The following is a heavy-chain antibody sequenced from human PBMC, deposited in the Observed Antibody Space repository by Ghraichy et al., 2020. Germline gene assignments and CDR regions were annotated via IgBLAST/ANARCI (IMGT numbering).Heavy chain of an antibody. CDR2: IESKTEGGTT. D-gene: IGHD2-2*01. V-gene: IGHV3-15*04. Sequence: GGSLRLSCAASGFTFSPAWMSWVRQAPGKGLEWVGRIESKTEGGTTDYAAPVKGRFTISRDDSKNTLYLQMNSLKTEDTAMYYCATDCTSDRCSGNWGQGTLVTVSS. J-gene: IGHJ4*02. CDR3: ATDCTSDRCSGN. CDR1: GFTFSPAW.